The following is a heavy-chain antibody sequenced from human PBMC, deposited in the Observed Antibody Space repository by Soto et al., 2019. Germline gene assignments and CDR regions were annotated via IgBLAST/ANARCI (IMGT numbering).Heavy chain of an antibody. CDR3: ARASSQVTSNGDYGMDV. CDR2: IIPIFGTA. V-gene: IGHV1-69*01. CDR1: GGTFSSYA. Sequence: QVQLVQSGAEVTKPGSSVTVSCKASGGTFSSYAISWVRQAPGQGLEWMGGIIPIFGTANYAQKFQGRVTITADESTSTAYMELSSLRSEDTAVYYCARASSQVTSNGDYGMDVWGQGTTVTVSS. D-gene: IGHD3-10*01. J-gene: IGHJ6*02.